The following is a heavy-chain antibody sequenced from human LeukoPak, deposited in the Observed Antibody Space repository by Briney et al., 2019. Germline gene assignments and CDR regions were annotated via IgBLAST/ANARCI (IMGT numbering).Heavy chain of an antibody. Sequence: ASGTLSLTCGVSGGSISNTNWWSWVRQPPGQGLEWIGEISLSGLTNYNPSLKSRVTVSLDESKNHLSLNLTSVTAADTAVYYCSRENGAFSPFGYWGQGTLVTVPS. V-gene: IGHV4-4*02. CDR1: GGSISNTNW. CDR2: ISLSGLT. J-gene: IGHJ4*02. D-gene: IGHD2-8*01. CDR3: SRENGAFSPFGY.